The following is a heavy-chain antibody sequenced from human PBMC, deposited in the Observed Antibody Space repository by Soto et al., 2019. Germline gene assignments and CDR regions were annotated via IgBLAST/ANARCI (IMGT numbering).Heavy chain of an antibody. J-gene: IGHJ4*02. CDR2: IKQDGSEK. Sequence: PGGSLRLSCAASGFTFSSYWMSWVRQAPGKGLGWVANIKQDGSEKYYVDSVKGRFTISRDNAKNSLYLQMNSLRAEDTAVYYCARATLDWLNDYWGQGTLVTVSS. CDR3: ARATLDWLNDY. D-gene: IGHD3-9*01. V-gene: IGHV3-7*01. CDR1: GFTFSSYW.